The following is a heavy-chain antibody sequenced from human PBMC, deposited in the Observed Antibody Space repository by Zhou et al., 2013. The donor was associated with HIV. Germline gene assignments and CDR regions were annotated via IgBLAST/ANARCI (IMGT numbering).Heavy chain of an antibody. CDR2: ISAYNGNT. CDR3: GRRGSWGDRTTIIRGGVDV. V-gene: IGHV1-18*01. Sequence: QVQLVQSGAEVKKPGASVKVSCKASGYTFTSYGISWVRQAPGQGLEWMGWISAYNGNTNYAQKLQGRVTMTTDTSTSTAYMELRSLTSEDTAVYYCGRRGSWGDRTTIIRGGVDVWGQGDHGQRLI. CDR1: GYTFTSYG. D-gene: IGHD3-10*01. J-gene: IGHJ6*02.